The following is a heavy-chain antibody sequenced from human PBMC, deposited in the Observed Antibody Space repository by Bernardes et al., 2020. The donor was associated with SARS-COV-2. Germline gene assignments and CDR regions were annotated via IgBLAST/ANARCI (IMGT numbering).Heavy chain of an antibody. V-gene: IGHV3-15*07. CDR3: TTAAAGIHDAFDI. CDR2: IKSKTDGGTT. CDR1: GFTFSNAW. Sequence: GGSLRLSCAASGFTFSNAWMNWVRQAPGKGLEWVGRIKSKTDGGTTDYAAPVKGRFTISRDDSKNKLYLQMNSLKTEDTAVYYCTTAAAGIHDAFDIWGQGTMVTVSS. J-gene: IGHJ3*02. D-gene: IGHD6-13*01.